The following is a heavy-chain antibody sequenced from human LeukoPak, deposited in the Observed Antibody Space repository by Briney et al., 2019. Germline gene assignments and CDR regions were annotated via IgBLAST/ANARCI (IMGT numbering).Heavy chain of an antibody. CDR2: IYYSGIT. CDR1: GGSISSNSYY. V-gene: IGHV4-39*01. Sequence: SETLSLTCTVSGGSISSNSYYWGWIRQPPGKGLEWIGSIYYSGITYYNPSLKSRVTISVDTSKNQFSLRLSSVTAADTAVYYCASWGATHHYFDSWGRGTLVTVSS. CDR3: ASWGATHHYFDS. J-gene: IGHJ4*02. D-gene: IGHD1-26*01.